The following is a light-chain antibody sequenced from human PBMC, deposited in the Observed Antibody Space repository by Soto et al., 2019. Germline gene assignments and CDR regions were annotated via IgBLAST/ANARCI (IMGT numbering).Light chain of an antibody. J-gene: IGLJ3*02. CDR3: SSYTGTSTLV. CDR2: EVS. CDR1: SSDVGGYNY. V-gene: IGLV2-14*01. Sequence: QSVLGQPASVSGSPGQSITISCAGTSSDVGGYNYVSWYQQHPGKAPKLMISEVSNRPSGVSNRFSGSKSGNTASLTISGLQAEDEADYYCSSYTGTSTLVFGGGTK.